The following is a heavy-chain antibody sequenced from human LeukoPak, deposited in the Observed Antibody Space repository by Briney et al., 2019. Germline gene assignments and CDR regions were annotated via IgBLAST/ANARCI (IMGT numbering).Heavy chain of an antibody. V-gene: IGHV3-33*06. Sequence: GGSLRLSCAASGFTFRSYGMHWVRQAPGKGLEWVAVIWYDGSNKYYADSVKGRFTISRDNSENTLYLQMNSLRAEDTAVYYCAKSPAVDAAFDIWGQGTMVTVSS. J-gene: IGHJ3*02. CDR3: AKSPAVDAAFDI. D-gene: IGHD4-23*01. CDR2: IWYDGSNK. CDR1: GFTFRSYG.